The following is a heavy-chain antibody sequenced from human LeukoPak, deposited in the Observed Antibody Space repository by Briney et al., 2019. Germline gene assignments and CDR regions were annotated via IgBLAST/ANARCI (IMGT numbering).Heavy chain of an antibody. CDR3: ARGSVTYNWFDP. D-gene: IGHD4-11*01. CDR2: IYTSGST. Sequence: SETLSLTCTVSGGSISSYYWSWIRQPAGKGLEWIGRIYTSGSTNYNPPLKSRVTMSVDTSKDQFSLKLSSVTAADTAVYYCARGSVTYNWFDPWGQGTLVTVSS. CDR1: GGSISSYY. J-gene: IGHJ5*02. V-gene: IGHV4-4*07.